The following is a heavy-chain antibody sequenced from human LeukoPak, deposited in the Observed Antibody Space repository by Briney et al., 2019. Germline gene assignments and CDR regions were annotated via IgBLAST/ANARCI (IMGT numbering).Heavy chain of an antibody. Sequence: PGGCLRLSCAASGFAFSTYEMSWVRQAPGKGLECIADITISGQTKNFADSVKGRFTISRDNAMSSLYLQMNSLRVEDTGVFYCARGDPHADLWGQGTLVTVSS. V-gene: IGHV3-48*03. CDR2: ITISGQTK. CDR1: GFAFSTYE. CDR3: ARGDPHADL. J-gene: IGHJ5*02.